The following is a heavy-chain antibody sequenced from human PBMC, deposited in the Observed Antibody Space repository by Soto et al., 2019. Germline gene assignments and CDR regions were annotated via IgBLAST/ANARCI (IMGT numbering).Heavy chain of an antibody. V-gene: IGHV4-59*08. Sequence: PSETLSLTCTVSGGSISSYYWSWIRQPPGKGLEWIGYIYYSGSTNYNPSLKSRVTISVDTSKNQFSLKLSSVTAADTAVYYCARHPAVPYNWNYGAYFDYWGQGTLVTVSS. CDR1: GGSISSYY. CDR2: IYYSGST. D-gene: IGHD1-7*01. J-gene: IGHJ4*02. CDR3: ARHPAVPYNWNYGAYFDY.